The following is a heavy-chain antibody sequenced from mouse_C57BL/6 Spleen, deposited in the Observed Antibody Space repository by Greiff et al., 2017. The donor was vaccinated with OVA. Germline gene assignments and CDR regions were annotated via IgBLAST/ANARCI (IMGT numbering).Heavy chain of an antibody. V-gene: IGHV1-50*01. CDR3: ARRGFWVGVVDPYWYFDV. J-gene: IGHJ1*03. CDR2: IDPSDSYT. D-gene: IGHD1-1*01. CDR1: GYTFTSYW. Sequence: QVQLQQPGAELVKPGASVKLSCKASGYTFTSYWMQWVKQRPGQGLEWIGEIDPSDSYTNYTQKFKGKATLTVDTSSRPAYMQLSSLTSEDSAVDYCARRGFWVGVVDPYWYFDVGGTGTTVTVSS.